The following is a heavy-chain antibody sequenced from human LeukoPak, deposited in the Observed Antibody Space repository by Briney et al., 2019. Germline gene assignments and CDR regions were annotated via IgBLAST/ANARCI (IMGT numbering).Heavy chain of an antibody. V-gene: IGHV4-59*01. J-gene: IGHJ4*02. CDR3: ARLNLIGSSPVHHFDY. Sequence: ASETLSLTCTVSGSSISTYYWSWIRQPPGKGLEWSGYIYSSGSTNYNPSLKSRVTISVDTSKNQFSLNLSSVTAADTAVYYCARLNLIGSSPVHHFDYWGQGILVTVSS. D-gene: IGHD6-13*01. CDR1: GSSISTYY. CDR2: IYSSGST.